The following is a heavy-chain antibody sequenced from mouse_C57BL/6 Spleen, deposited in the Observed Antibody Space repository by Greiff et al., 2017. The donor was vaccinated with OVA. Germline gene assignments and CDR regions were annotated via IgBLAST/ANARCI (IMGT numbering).Heavy chain of an antibody. D-gene: IGHD1-1*01. Sequence: VQLQQSGAELVKPGASVKLSCKASGYTFTSYWMQWVKQRPGQGLEWIGEIDPSDSYTNYNQKFKGKATLTVDTSSSTAYMQLSSLTSEDSAVYYCARGNYYGSSSHFEGWGKGTTLTVAS. CDR1: GYTFTSYW. V-gene: IGHV1-50*01. CDR3: ARGNYYGSSSHFEG. J-gene: IGHJ2*01. CDR2: IDPSDSYT.